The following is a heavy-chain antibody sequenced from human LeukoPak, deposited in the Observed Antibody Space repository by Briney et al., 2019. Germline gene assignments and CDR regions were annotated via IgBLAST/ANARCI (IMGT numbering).Heavy chain of an antibody. CDR2: IKPDGTDI. J-gene: IGHJ4*02. Sequence: GGSLRLSCAASGFTFSNTWISWVRQAPGKGLKWVANIKPDGTDIYCVDSVKGRFTISRDNAKNSLYLQMNSLRAEDTAVYYCASGNYYNYWGQGTLVTVSS. V-gene: IGHV3-7*01. CDR3: ASGNYYNY. CDR1: GFTFSNTW.